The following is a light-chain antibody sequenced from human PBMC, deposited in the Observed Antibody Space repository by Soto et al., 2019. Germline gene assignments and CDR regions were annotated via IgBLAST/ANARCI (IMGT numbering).Light chain of an antibody. J-gene: IGLJ1*01. CDR3: QSYDSSLSEV. CDR1: SSNIGAGYD. Sequence: QSVLTQPPSVSGAPGQRVTISCTGSSSNIGAGYDVHWYQQLPGTAPKLLIYGNSNRPSGVPDRFSGSKSSTSASLAITGLQAEDEADYYCQSYDSSLSEVFGTGTKVTV. V-gene: IGLV1-40*01. CDR2: GNS.